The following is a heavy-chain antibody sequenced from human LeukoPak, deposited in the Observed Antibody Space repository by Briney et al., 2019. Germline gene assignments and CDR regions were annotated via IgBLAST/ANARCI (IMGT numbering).Heavy chain of an antibody. CDR2: ISGSGGST. V-gene: IGHV3-23*01. Sequence: GGSLRLSCAAFGFTFSSYAMNWVRQAPGKGLEWVSGISGSGGSTYYADSVKGRFTISRDNSKNTLYLQMNSLRAEDTAVYYCATSKFYWGQGTLVTVSS. CDR1: GFTFSSYA. D-gene: IGHD4-11*01. J-gene: IGHJ4*02. CDR3: ATSKFY.